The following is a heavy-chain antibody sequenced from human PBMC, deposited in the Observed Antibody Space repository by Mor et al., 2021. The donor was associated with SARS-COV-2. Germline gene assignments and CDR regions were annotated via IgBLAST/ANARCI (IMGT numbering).Heavy chain of an antibody. CDR3: ARGGGYSVYDIVEFDY. CDR2: GNT. J-gene: IGHJ4*02. Sequence: GNTNYAQKVQGRVTMTTETSTSTAYMHLRSLRSDDTAVYYCARGGGYSVYDIVEFDYWCQGTLVTVSS. V-gene: IGHV1-18*01. D-gene: IGHD5-12*01.